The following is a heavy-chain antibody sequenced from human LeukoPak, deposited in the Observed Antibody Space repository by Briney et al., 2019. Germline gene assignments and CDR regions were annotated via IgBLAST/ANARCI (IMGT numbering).Heavy chain of an antibody. J-gene: IGHJ6*03. CDR1: GGSISSGDYS. Sequence: SQTLSLTCTVSGGSISSGDYSWSWIRQPPGKGLEWIGYIYYSGSTYYNPSLKSRVTISVDTSKNQFSLKLSSVTAADTAVYYCAREPMYYDFWSGYLDYYMDVWGKGTTVTVSS. V-gene: IGHV4-30-4*08. CDR3: AREPMYYDFWSGYLDYYMDV. CDR2: IYYSGST. D-gene: IGHD3-3*01.